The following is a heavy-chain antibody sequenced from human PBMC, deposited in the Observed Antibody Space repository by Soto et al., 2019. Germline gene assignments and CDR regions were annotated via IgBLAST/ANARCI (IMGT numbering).Heavy chain of an antibody. J-gene: IGHJ4*02. Sequence: GGSLRLSCAASGFTFSSYSMNWVRQAPGKGLEWVSYISITGNTIYSADSVKGRFTISRDNAKNSLYLQMNSLRDEDTAVYYCARPRYCSGGSCYSDYWGQGTLVTVSS. V-gene: IGHV3-48*02. CDR1: GFTFSSYS. CDR2: ISITGNTI. D-gene: IGHD2-15*01. CDR3: ARPRYCSGGSCYSDY.